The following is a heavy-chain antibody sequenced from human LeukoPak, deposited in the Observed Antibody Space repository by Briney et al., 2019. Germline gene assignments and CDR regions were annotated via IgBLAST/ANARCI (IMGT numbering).Heavy chain of an antibody. V-gene: IGHV1-2*02. J-gene: IGHJ6*03. CDR1: GYSFTAYY. CDR3: ARGGGPLGCCSSTSCYGRASYYYYYMDV. Sequence: ASVKVSCKASGYSFTAYYMHWVRQAPGQGLEWMGWINPNSGGTNYAQKFQGRVTMTRDTSISTAYMELSRLRSDDTAVYYCARGGGPLGCCSSTSCYGRASYYYYYMDVWGKGTTVTVSS. D-gene: IGHD2-2*01. CDR2: INPNSGGT.